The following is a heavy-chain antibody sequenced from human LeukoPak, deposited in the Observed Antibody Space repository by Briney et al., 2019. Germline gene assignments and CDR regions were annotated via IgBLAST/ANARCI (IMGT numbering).Heavy chain of an antibody. CDR3: ARDTAVGGFDY. CDR2: IYSGGST. D-gene: IGHD6-19*01. V-gene: IGHV3-66*01. CDR1: GFTVSSNY. J-gene: IGHJ4*02. Sequence: TGGSLRLSCAASGFTVSSNYMSWVRQAPGKGLEWVSVIYSGGSTYYADSVKGRFTISRDNSKNTLYLQMNSLRAEDTAVYYCARDTAVGGFDYWGQGTLVTVSS.